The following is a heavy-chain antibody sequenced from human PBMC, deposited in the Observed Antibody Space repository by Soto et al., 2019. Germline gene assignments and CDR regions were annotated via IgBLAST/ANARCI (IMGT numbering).Heavy chain of an antibody. CDR1: GYTLTELS. D-gene: IGHD6-19*01. V-gene: IGHV1-24*01. Sequence: ASVKVSCKVSGYTLTELSMHWVRQAPGKGLEWMGGFDPEDGETIYAQKFQGRVTMTTDTSTSTAYMELRSLRSDDTAVYYCALVAVAGTVDYWGQGTLVTVS. J-gene: IGHJ4*02. CDR3: ALVAVAGTVDY. CDR2: FDPEDGET.